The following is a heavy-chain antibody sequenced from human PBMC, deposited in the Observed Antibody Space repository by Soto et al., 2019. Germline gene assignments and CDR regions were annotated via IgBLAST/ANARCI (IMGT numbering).Heavy chain of an antibody. D-gene: IGHD2-15*01. Sequence: GGSLRLSCAASGFTFSSYAMSWVRQAPGKGLEWVSAISGSGGSTYYADSVKGRFTISRDNSKNTLYLQMNSLRAEDTAVYYCAKDWVAALYGGPFDYWGQGTLVTVSS. CDR3: AKDWVAALYGGPFDY. J-gene: IGHJ4*02. CDR1: GFTFSSYA. CDR2: ISGSGGST. V-gene: IGHV3-23*01.